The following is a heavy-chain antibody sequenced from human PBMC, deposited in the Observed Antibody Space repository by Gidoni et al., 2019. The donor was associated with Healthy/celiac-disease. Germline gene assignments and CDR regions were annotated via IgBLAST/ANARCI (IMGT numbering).Heavy chain of an antibody. V-gene: IGHV3-21*01. Sequence: EVQLVESGGGLVKPGGSLRLSCAASGFTFSSYSMNWVRHAPGKGLEWVSSISSSSSYIYYADSVKGRFTISRDNAKNSLYLQMNSLRAEDTAVYYCARAYDILTGYSDYWGQGTLVTVSS. CDR3: ARAYDILTGYSDY. D-gene: IGHD3-9*01. CDR1: GFTFSSYS. J-gene: IGHJ4*02. CDR2: ISSSSSYI.